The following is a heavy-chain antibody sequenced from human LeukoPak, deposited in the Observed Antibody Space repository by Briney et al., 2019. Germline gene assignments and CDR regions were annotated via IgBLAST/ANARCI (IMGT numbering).Heavy chain of an antibody. J-gene: IGHJ4*02. CDR1: GFTFDDYA. CDR3: AKDMGDDFWSGYRIDY. V-gene: IGHV3-9*03. CDR2: ISWNSGSI. Sequence: GGSLRLSCAASGFTFDDYAMHWVRQAPGKGLEWVSGISWNSGSIGYADSVKGRFTISRDNAKNSLYLQMNSLRAEDMALYYCAKDMGDDFWSGYRIDYWGQGTLVTVSS. D-gene: IGHD3-3*01.